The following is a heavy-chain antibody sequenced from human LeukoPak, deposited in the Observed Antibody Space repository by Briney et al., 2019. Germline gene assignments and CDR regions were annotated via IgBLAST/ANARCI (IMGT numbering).Heavy chain of an antibody. V-gene: IGHV3-7*01. J-gene: IGHJ4*02. CDR2: IKADGSDK. D-gene: IGHD3-16*01. CDR1: GFIFSNYW. CDR3: ARRAWALDY. Sequence: GGSLRLSCAASGFIFSNYWMTWVRQAPGKGLEWVDNIKADGSDKYYVDSVKGRFTISRDDAKKSLYLQMNSLRAEDTAVYYCARRAWALDYWGQGTLVTVSS.